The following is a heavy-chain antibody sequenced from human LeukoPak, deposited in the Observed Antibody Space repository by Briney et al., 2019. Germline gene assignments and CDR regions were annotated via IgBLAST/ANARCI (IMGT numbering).Heavy chain of an antibody. CDR1: GFTFDDYA. Sequence: PGGSLRLSCAASGFTFDDYAMHWVRQAPGKGLEWVSGISWNSGSIGYADSVKGRFTISRDNAKNSLYLQMNSLRAEDTALYYCAKGPNSDPDYFDYWGQGTLVTVSS. D-gene: IGHD2-21*02. V-gene: IGHV3-9*01. CDR3: AKGPNSDPDYFDY. CDR2: ISWNSGSI. J-gene: IGHJ4*02.